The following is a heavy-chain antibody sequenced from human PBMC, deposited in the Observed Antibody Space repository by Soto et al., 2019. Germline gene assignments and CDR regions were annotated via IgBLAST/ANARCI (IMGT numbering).Heavy chain of an antibody. J-gene: IGHJ6*02. CDR3: ARCRDSITYYYYYGMDV. Sequence: QVQLVESGGGLVKPGGSLRLSCAASGFTFSDYYMSWIRQAPGKGLEWVSYITSSGSTMNYADSVRGRFTISRDNAKNSLYLQMNSLRAEDTAVYYCARCRDSITYYYYYGMDVWGQGTTVPVSS. V-gene: IGHV3-11*01. CDR1: GFTFSDYY. D-gene: IGHD2-21*02. CDR2: ITSSGSTM.